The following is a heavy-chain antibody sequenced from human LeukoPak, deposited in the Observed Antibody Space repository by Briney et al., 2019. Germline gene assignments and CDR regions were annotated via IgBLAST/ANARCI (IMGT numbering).Heavy chain of an antibody. CDR1: GGSISSSSYY. CDR3: ARQRSGSYLHFDY. CDR2: IYYSGST. V-gene: IGHV4-39*01. J-gene: IGHJ4*02. D-gene: IGHD1-26*01. Sequence: SETLSLTCTVSGGSISSSSYYWGWIRQPPGKGLEWIGSIYYSGSTYYNPSLKSRVTISVDTSKNQFSLKLSSVTAADTAVYYCARQRSGSYLHFDYWGQGTLVIVSS.